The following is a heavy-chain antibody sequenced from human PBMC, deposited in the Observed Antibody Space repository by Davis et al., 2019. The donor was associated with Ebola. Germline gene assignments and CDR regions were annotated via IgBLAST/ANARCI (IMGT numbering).Heavy chain of an antibody. Sequence: PSETLSLTCAVYGGSFSGYYWSWIRQPPGKGLEWIGEINHSGSTNYNPSLKSRVTISVDTSKNQFSLKLSSVTAADTAVYYCASLRFLEWLQLIYFDYWGQGTLVTVSS. CDR1: GGSFSGYY. J-gene: IGHJ4*02. D-gene: IGHD3-3*01. V-gene: IGHV4-34*01. CDR2: INHSGST. CDR3: ASLRFLEWLQLIYFDY.